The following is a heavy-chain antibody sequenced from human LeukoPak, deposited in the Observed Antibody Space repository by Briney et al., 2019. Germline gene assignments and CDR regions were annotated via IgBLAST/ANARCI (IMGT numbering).Heavy chain of an antibody. J-gene: IGHJ6*02. CDR2: ITNGGSTI. Sequence: GGSLRLSCAASGFTFSDYNMNWVRQAPGKGLEWVSYITNGGSTIHHADSVKGRFTISRDNAKKTLYLQMNSPRAEDTAVYYCARSIGLTGGGVDVWGQGTTVTVSS. CDR1: GFTFSDYN. V-gene: IGHV3-11*01. CDR3: ARSIGLTGGGVDV. D-gene: IGHD3-9*01.